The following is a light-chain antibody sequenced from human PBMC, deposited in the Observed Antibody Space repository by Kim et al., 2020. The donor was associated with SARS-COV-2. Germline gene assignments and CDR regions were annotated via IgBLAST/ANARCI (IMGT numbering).Light chain of an antibody. V-gene: IGKV1-39*01. CDR1: QAITNF. J-gene: IGKJ2*01. Sequence: DIQVTQSPSSLSASVGDRVTIACRTSQAITNFLNWYQKKPGKAPELLIYGISTLQPGVPSRFSGSGSATDFTLTISNLQPEDFATYYCQQSFRSPYNFGQGTKLEI. CDR2: GIS. CDR3: QQSFRSPYN.